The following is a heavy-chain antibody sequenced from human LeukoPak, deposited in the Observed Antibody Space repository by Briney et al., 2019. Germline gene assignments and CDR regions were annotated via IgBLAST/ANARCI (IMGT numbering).Heavy chain of an antibody. J-gene: IGHJ6*02. Sequence: SETLSLTCTVSGGSISSYYWSWIRQPAGKGLEWIGRIYTSGSTNYNPSLKSRVTMSVDTSKNQFSLKLSSVTAADTAVYYCARSRAAAVFGPPYYYYYGMDVWGQGTTVTVSS. D-gene: IGHD6-13*01. CDR1: GGSISSYY. CDR3: ARSRAAAVFGPPYYYYYGMDV. V-gene: IGHV4-4*07. CDR2: IYTSGST.